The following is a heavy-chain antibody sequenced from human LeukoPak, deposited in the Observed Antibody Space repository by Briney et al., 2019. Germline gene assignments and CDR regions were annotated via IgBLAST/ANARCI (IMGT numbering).Heavy chain of an antibody. V-gene: IGHV4-34*01. CDR3: ARGEDGTGDYRPSYFDS. J-gene: IGHJ4*02. Sequence: ASETLSLTCAVYGGSFSDYFWNWIRQPPGKGLEWIGEINHGGGTRYNPSLKSRATISVDTSKKQFSLNLTSVTAADTAVYYCARGEDGTGDYRPSYFDSWGQGTLVTVSS. D-gene: IGHD4-17*01. CDR2: INHGGGT. CDR1: GGSFSDYF.